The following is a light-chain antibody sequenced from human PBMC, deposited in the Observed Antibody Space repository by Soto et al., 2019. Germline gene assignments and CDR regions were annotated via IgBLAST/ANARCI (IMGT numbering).Light chain of an antibody. V-gene: IGKV1-33*01. CDR1: QNINNY. Sequence: DIQMTQYTSSLSASVGDRFTIACQASQNINNYLNWYQQKLGRAPKLLIYDASNLEAGVPSRFRGSGSGTDFTLTISSLQSEDFAVYYCQQYNNWPPITFGQGTRLEI. CDR2: DAS. J-gene: IGKJ5*01. CDR3: QQYNNWPPIT.